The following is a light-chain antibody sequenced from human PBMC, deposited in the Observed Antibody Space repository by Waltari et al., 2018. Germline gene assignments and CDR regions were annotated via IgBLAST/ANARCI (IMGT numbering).Light chain of an antibody. CDR2: GAS. V-gene: IGKV3-15*01. J-gene: IGKJ1*01. CDR3: QQYNNFPPT. Sequence: MDVTQSPDTLSVSPGERATPSCRASHNIPSNLAWYQQKPGQVPRLLISGASTRATGTPARFSGSGSRTEFTLTISSLQSEDFAVYYCQQYNNFPPTFGQGTKVDIK. CDR1: HNIPSN.